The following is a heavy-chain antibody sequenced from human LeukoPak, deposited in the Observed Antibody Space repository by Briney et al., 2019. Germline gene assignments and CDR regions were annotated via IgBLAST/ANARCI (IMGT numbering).Heavy chain of an antibody. CDR1: GYTFTSYY. D-gene: IGHD6-13*01. J-gene: IGHJ4*02. V-gene: IGHV1-46*01. CDR3: ARASSWRLYYFDY. CDR2: NNPSGGST. Sequence: GASVKDSCKASGYTFTSYYMHWVRQAPGQGLEWKGINNPSGGSTSYAQKFQGRVTMTRDTSTSTVYMEVSSLRSDDTAVYYCARASSWRLYYFDYWGQGTLVTVSS.